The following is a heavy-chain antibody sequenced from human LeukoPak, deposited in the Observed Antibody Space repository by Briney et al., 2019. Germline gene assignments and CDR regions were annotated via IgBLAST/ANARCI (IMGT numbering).Heavy chain of an antibody. Sequence: ASVKVSRKASGYTFTGYYIHWVRQAPGQGLEWMGWINPNSGGTNYAQKFQGRVTMTRDTSISTAYMELSRLRSDDTAVYYCARDIAAAGVAAFDIWGQGTMVTVSS. CDR3: ARDIAAAGVAAFDI. CDR2: INPNSGGT. J-gene: IGHJ3*02. D-gene: IGHD6-13*01. V-gene: IGHV1-2*02. CDR1: GYTFTGYY.